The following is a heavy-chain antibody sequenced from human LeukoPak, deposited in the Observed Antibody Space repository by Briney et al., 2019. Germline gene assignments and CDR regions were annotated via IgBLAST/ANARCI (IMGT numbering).Heavy chain of an antibody. J-gene: IGHJ3*02. Sequence: GGSLRLSCVASGFTFSSYSMNWVRQAPGKGLVWVSRINSDGSSTSYADSVKGRFTISRDNAKNTLYLQMNSLRAEDTAVYYCAKGPAGTADDAFDIWGQGTMVTVSS. D-gene: IGHD1-1*01. V-gene: IGHV3-74*01. CDR1: GFTFSSYS. CDR2: INSDGSST. CDR3: AKGPAGTADDAFDI.